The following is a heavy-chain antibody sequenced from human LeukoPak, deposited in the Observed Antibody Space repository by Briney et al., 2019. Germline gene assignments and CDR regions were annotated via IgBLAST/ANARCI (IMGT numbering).Heavy chain of an antibody. CDR2: IYYSGST. CDR3: ASVSYDYILIS. V-gene: IGHV4-39*07. Sequence: SETLSLTCTVSGGSISNSIYYWGWIRQPPGKGLEWIGSIYYSGSTHNNPSLKSRVSISVDTSKNQFSLRLRSVTAADTAVYYCASVSYDYILISWGQGTLVTVSS. J-gene: IGHJ5*02. CDR1: GGSISNSIYY. D-gene: IGHD3-10*02.